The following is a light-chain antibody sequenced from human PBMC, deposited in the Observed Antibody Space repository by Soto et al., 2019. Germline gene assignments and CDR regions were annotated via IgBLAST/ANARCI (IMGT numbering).Light chain of an antibody. CDR2: GAA. J-gene: IGKJ2*01. Sequence: EIVLTQSPGTLSLSPGERATLSCRASQSVTSNYLAWYQHKPGQAPRCLIYGAASRSTGIPDRFSGSESGTDFTLTISRLEPEDFAVYYCRQYGTSLTFGQGTKLEIK. CDR1: QSVTSNY. V-gene: IGKV3-20*01. CDR3: RQYGTSLT.